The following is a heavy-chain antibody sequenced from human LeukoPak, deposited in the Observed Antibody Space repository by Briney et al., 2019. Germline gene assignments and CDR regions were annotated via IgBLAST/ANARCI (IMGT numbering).Heavy chain of an antibody. CDR3: ARGLPSGSYYFDY. CDR1: GFTFSSYS. V-gene: IGHV3-21*01. Sequence: PGGSLRLSCAASGFTFSSYSMNWVRQAPGKGLEWVSSISSSSSYIYYADSVKGRFTISRDNAKNSLYLQMNSLRAEDTAVYYCARGLPSGSYYFDYWGQGTLVTVSS. D-gene: IGHD1-26*01. J-gene: IGHJ4*02. CDR2: ISSSSSYI.